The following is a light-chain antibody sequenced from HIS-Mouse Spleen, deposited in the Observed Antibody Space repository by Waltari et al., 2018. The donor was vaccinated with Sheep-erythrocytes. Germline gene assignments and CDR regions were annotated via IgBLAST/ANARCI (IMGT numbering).Light chain of an antibody. CDR2: EVS. J-gene: IGLJ1*01. CDR1: LSPVGGYNH. CDR3: SSYAGSNNYV. V-gene: IGLV2-8*01. Sequence: QSALTQPPSSSGSPRQPVTTSCTATLSPVGGYNHSPWYQQHPGKAPKLMIYEVSKRPSGVPDRFSGSKSGNTASLTVSGLQAEDEADYYCSSYAGSNNYVFGTGTKVTVL.